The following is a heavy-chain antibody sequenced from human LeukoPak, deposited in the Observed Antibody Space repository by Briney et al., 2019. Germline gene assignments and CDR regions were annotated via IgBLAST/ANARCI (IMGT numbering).Heavy chain of an antibody. V-gene: IGHV3-74*01. CDR2: INPDGSTT. CDR1: GFTSSRDS. J-gene: IGHJ4*02. D-gene: IGHD6-25*01. Sequence: GGSLRLSCAASGFTSSRDSMHWVRQSPGKGLVWLSRINPDGSTTNYADSVKGRFTISRDNAKNTLYLQMNSLRDEDTAVYYCASDVGYKFDYWGQGTLVTFSS. CDR3: ASDVGYKFDY.